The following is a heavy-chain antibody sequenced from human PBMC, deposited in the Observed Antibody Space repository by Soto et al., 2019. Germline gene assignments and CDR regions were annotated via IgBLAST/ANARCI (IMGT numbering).Heavy chain of an antibody. CDR1: GFTFRNYW. V-gene: IGHV3-7*04. D-gene: IGHD2-2*01. CDR2: IKQDGSEK. Sequence: EVQLVESGGGLVQPGGSLRLSCAASGFTFRNYWMSWARQAPGMGLEWVAIIKQDGSEKYYVDSVKGRFTISRDNAKNSLFLQMNSLRVEDTAVHVCARVMPTDGRSNHVFDLWGQGTMVTVSP. CDR3: ARVMPTDGRSNHVFDL. J-gene: IGHJ3*01.